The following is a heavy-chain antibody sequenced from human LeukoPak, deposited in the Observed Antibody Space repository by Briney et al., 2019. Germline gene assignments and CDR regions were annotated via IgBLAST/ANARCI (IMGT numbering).Heavy chain of an antibody. D-gene: IGHD3-10*01. CDR2: ISAYNGNT. CDR1: GYTFTSYG. J-gene: IGHJ4*02. CDR3: ARSSALWFGDAKGY. V-gene: IGHV1-18*01. Sequence: GSVKVSCKASGYTFTSYGISWVRQAPGQGLEWMGWISAYNGNTNYAQKLQGRVTMTTDTSTSTAYMELRSLRSDDTAVYYCARSSALWFGDAKGYWGQGTLVTVSS.